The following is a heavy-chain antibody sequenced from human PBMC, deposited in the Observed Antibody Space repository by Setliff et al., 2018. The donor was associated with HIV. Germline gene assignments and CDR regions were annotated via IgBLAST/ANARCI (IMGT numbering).Heavy chain of an antibody. V-gene: IGHV4-34*01. Sequence: SETLSLTCAVYGGSFSSYYWTWIRQPPGKGLEWIGQINHTGSANYNPSLKSRVTISVDTSKNQFSLKLSSATAADTAIYYCARTRGYTYGYIDYWGQGTLVTVSS. D-gene: IGHD5-18*01. CDR1: GGSFSSYY. J-gene: IGHJ4*02. CDR3: ARTRGYTYGYIDY. CDR2: INHTGSA.